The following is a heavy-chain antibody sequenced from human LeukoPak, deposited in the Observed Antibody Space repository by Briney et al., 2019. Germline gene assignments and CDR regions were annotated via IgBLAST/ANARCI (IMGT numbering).Heavy chain of an antibody. J-gene: IGHJ4*02. V-gene: IGHV3-7*01. CDR2: IKQDGSEK. CDR3: AREMYYYGSGSYGRDY. D-gene: IGHD3-10*01. Sequence: PGGSLRLSCAASGFTFSSYWMSWVRQAPGKGLEWVANIKQDGSEKYYVDSVKGRFTISRDNAKNSLYLQMNSLRAEDTAVYYCAREMYYYGSGSYGRDYWGQGTLVTVSS. CDR1: GFTFSSYW.